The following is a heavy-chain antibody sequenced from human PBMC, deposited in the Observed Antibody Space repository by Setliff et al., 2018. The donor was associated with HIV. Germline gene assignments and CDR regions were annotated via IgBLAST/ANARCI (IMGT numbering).Heavy chain of an antibody. CDR3: ARGGLLFGMMNYFDS. D-gene: IGHD2-21*02. CDR1: GYTFTTYS. CDR2: ISPSGGGT. V-gene: IGHV1-46*01. Sequence: GASVKVSCKASGYTFTTYSIYWVRQAPGQGLEWMGIISPSGGGTRDAQKFQGRISMTRDTSTSTAYMELSSLRSEDTAVYYCARGGLLFGMMNYFDSWGQGTLVTVSS. J-gene: IGHJ4*02.